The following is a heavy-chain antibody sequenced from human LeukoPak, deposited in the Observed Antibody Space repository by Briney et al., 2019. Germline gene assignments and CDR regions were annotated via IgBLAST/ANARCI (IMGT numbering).Heavy chain of an antibody. V-gene: IGHV3-48*03. D-gene: IGHD3-10*01. Sequence: PGGSLRLSCAASGFTFSTYEMNWVRQAPGRGLEWVSHISSSGSTIHYAHSVKGRFTVSRDNAKNSLYLQMNSLRAEDTAVYYCARDTRYSYGSGSYTMFDYWGQGTLVTVPS. J-gene: IGHJ4*02. CDR1: GFTFSTYE. CDR2: ISSSGSTI. CDR3: ARDTRYSYGSGSYTMFDY.